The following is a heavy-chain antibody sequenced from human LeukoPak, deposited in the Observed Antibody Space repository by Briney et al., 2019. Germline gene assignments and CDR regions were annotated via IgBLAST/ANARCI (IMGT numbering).Heavy chain of an antibody. CDR2: ISGSRGVT. CDR3: AKDLEGDDSCGYHF. J-gene: IGHJ4*02. D-gene: IGHD3-22*01. Sequence: PGGSLTLSCVDSGFTFSTYAMSGVRQLRGKGLEWVSTISGSRGVTNFADSVKGRFTISSDNSKNTLYLQMNSLRVEDTAIYCGAKDLEGDDSCGYHFWGQGTLGTVSS. CDR1: GFTFSTYA. V-gene: IGHV3-23*01.